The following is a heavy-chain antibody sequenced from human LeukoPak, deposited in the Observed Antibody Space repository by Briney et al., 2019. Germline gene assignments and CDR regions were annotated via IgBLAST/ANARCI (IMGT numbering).Heavy chain of an antibody. Sequence: GGSLRLSCAASGFTFSNFWMSWVRQAPGKGLEWVANIRQDGNEQHYVDSVKGRFTISRDNTQNSVYLQLNSLRAEDTAVYYCARDKEMAIDTGSRSDYWGQGTLATV. D-gene: IGHD5-24*01. J-gene: IGHJ4*02. CDR1: GFTFSNFW. CDR2: IRQDGNEQ. V-gene: IGHV3-7*01. CDR3: ARDKEMAIDTGSRSDY.